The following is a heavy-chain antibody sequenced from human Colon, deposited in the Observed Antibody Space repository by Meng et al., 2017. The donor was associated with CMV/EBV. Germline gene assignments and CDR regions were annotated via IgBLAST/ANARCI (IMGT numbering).Heavy chain of an antibody. V-gene: IGHV4-30-4*08. CDR3: ARDPRRFEYSSS. J-gene: IGHJ4*02. CDR2: IYYSGST. D-gene: IGHD6-6*01. Sequence: TVSGGSISRGDYYWSWIRQPPGKGLEWIGYIYYSGSTYYNPSLKSRVTISVDTSKNQFSLKLSSVTAADTAVYYCARDPRRFEYSSSWGQGTLVTVSS. CDR1: GGSISRGDYY.